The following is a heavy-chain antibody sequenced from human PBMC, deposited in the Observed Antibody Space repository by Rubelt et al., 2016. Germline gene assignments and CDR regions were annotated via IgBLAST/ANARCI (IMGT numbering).Heavy chain of an antibody. CDR2: ISSSSSYI. CDR1: GFTFSSYS. Sequence: EVQLVESGGGLVKPGGSLRLSCAASGFTFSSYSMNWVRQAPGKGLEWVSSISSSSSYIYYADSVKGRFTISRDNAKNSLYLQMNSLRGEDMAVYDCARGAGGQDDSSGYDPLDYWGQGTLVTVSS. V-gene: IGHV3-21*01. D-gene: IGHD3-22*01. CDR3: ARGAGGQDDSSGYDPLDY. J-gene: IGHJ4*02.